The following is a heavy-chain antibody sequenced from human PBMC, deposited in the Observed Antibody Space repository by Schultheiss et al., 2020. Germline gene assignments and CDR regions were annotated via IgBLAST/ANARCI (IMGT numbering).Heavy chain of an antibody. J-gene: IGHJ4*02. CDR2: ISWNGDSI. D-gene: IGHD2-21*02. CDR1: GFTFDDYA. Sequence: SLKISCAASGFTFDDYAMHWVRQAPGKGLEWVSGISWNGDSIGYADSVKGRFTISRDNAKNSLYLQMNSLRAGDTAVYYCARGGRNELVVVTAPDYWGQGTLVTVSS. V-gene: IGHV3-9*01. CDR3: ARGGRNELVVVTAPDY.